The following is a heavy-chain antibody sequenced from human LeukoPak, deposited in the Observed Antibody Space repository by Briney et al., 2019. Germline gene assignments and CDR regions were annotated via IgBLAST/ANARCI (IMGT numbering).Heavy chain of an antibody. CDR1: GESVSNNSAA. V-gene: IGHV6-1*01. J-gene: IGHJ4*02. Sequence: SQALSLTFAISGESVSNNSAAWNWIRQSPARGLEWLGSTYYMSRWYHEYALSVKSQITINPNTSKNHFSLPLNSVTPEDTAVYYCARVTEKQYLPFDSWGQGTLVTVSS. CDR3: ARVTEKQYLPFDS. CDR2: TYYMSRWYH. D-gene: IGHD6-19*01.